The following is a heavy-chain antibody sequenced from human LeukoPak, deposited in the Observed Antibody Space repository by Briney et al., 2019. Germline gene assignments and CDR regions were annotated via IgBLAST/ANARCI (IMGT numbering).Heavy chain of an antibody. J-gene: IGHJ4*02. Sequence: GGSLRLSCAASEIPFSSSGMHWVRQAPGKGLEWVSVIFSGGNTYYADSVKGRFTISRDNSKNTLYLQMNSLRAEDTAVYYCARSRPDFDYWGQGTLVTVSS. V-gene: IGHV3-53*01. CDR3: ARSRPDFDY. D-gene: IGHD2-2*01. CDR1: EIPFSSSG. CDR2: IFSGGNT.